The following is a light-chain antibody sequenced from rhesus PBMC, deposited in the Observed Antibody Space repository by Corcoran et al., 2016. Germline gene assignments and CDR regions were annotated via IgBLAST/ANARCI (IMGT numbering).Light chain of an antibody. CDR1: QSLLESEDGNTY. CDR3: MQRIEYPPT. CDR2: EVS. Sequence: DIVMTQTPLSLPVTPGEPASISCRSSQSLLESEDGNTYLEWYLQKPGQSPRPLIYEVSNRALGVPDRFSGSGSDYDCTLKSSRVEGEDIGVYYYMQRIEYPPTFGGGTKVEI. J-gene: IGKJ4*01. V-gene: IGKV2S20*01.